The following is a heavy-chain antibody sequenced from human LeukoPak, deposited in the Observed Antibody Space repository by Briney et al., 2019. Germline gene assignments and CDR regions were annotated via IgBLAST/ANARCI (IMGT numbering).Heavy chain of an antibody. CDR2: ISAYNGNT. V-gene: IGHV1-18*01. Sequence: GASVKVSCKASGYTFTSYGISWVRQAPGQGLEWMGWISAYNGNTNYAQKLQGRVTMTTDTSTSTAYMELRSLRSDDTAVYYCARLSHYDSSGYYYSDDAFDIWGQGTMVTVSS. CDR1: GYTFTSYG. D-gene: IGHD3-22*01. J-gene: IGHJ3*02. CDR3: ARLSHYDSSGYYYSDDAFDI.